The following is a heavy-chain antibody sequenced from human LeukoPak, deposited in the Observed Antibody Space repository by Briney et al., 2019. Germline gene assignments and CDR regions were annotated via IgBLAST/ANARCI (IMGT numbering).Heavy chain of an antibody. CDR2: IWYDGSNK. V-gene: IGHV3-33*01. CDR3: ARGRIAADGGHYFDY. J-gene: IGHJ4*02. D-gene: IGHD6-13*01. Sequence: GGSLRLSCAASGFTFSSYGMHWVRQAPGKGLERVAVIWYDGSNKYYADSVKGRFTISRDNSKNTLYLQMNSLRAEDTAVYYCARGRIAADGGHYFDYWGQGTLVTVSS. CDR1: GFTFSSYG.